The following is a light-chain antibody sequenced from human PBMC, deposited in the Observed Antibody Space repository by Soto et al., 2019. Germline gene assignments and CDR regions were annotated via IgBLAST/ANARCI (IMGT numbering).Light chain of an antibody. J-gene: IGLJ1*01. V-gene: IGLV2-8*01. CDR1: SSDVGYYDY. Sequence: QSALTQPPSASGSPGQSVTISCTGTSSDVGYYDYVSWYQQHPGKAPKLVIYDVTERPSGVPDRFSGSKSGNTASLTVSGLQSEDESDYYCAAWDDTLKRYVFGTGTKVTVL. CDR2: DVT. CDR3: AAWDDTLKRYV.